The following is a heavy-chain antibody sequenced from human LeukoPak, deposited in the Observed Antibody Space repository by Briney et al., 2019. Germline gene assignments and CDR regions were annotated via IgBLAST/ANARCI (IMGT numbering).Heavy chain of an antibody. D-gene: IGHD2-21*01. J-gene: IGHJ4*02. Sequence: GGSLRLSCAVSGITLSNYGMSWVRPAPGKGLEWVAGISGTGGSTKYADSVKGRFTVSRDNAKNTLYLQMNSLRAEDTAVYFCAKRGVVIRVILVGFHKEANYFDSWGQGALVTVSS. V-gene: IGHV3-23*01. CDR3: AKRGVVIRVILVGFHKEANYFDS. CDR1: GITLSNYG. CDR2: ISGTGGST.